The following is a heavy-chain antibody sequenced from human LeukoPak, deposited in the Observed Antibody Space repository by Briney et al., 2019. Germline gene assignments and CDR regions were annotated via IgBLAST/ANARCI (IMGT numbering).Heavy chain of an antibody. J-gene: IGHJ4*02. Sequence: GGSLRLSCAAFGFTFSSYEMNWVRQAPGKGLEWVSYISGSGTTTYYADSVKGRFTISRDNAKNSLYLQMNSLRAEDTAVYYCARGLLCSSCYHTFDYWGQGTLVTVSS. D-gene: IGHD2-2*01. V-gene: IGHV3-48*03. CDR3: ARGLLCSSCYHTFDY. CDR2: ISGSGTTT. CDR1: GFTFSSYE.